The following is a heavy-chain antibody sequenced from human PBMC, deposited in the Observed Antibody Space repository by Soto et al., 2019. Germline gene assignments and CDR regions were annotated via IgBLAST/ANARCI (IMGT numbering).Heavy chain of an antibody. CDR3: ASPDGSGSYFDY. Sequence: SETLSLTCTVSGGSISSSSYYWGWIRQPPGKGLEWIGSIYYSGSTYYNPSLKSRVTISVDTSKNQFSLKLSSVTAADTAVYYCASPDGSGSYFDYWGQGTLVTVSS. J-gene: IGHJ4*02. D-gene: IGHD3-10*01. CDR1: GGSISSSSYY. CDR2: IYYSGST. V-gene: IGHV4-39*01.